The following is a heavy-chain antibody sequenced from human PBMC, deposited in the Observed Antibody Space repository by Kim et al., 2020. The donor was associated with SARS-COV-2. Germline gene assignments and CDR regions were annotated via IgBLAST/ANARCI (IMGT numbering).Heavy chain of an antibody. CDR2: IYYSGST. V-gene: IGHV4-39*01. D-gene: IGHD1-26*01. CDR1: GGSISSSSYY. Sequence: SETLSLTCTVSGGSISSSSYYWGWIRQPPGKGLEWIGSIYYSGSTYYNPSLKSRVTISVDTSKNQFSLKLSSVTAADTAVYYCARRALGYFDYWGQGTLVTVSS. CDR3: ARRALGYFDY. J-gene: IGHJ4*02.